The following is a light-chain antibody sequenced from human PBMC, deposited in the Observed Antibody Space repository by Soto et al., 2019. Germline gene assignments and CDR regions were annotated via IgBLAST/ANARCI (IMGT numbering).Light chain of an antibody. J-gene: IGKJ1*01. CDR2: DAS. V-gene: IGKV3-11*01. CDR1: QSVSSY. Sequence: EIVLTQSPATLSLSPGERATLSCRASQSVSSYFAWYQQKPGQAPRLLIYDASNRATGIPARFSGSGSGTVFPLTISSLEPEDFAVYYCQRSSNCPLTFGQGTKVKI. CDR3: QRSSNCPLT.